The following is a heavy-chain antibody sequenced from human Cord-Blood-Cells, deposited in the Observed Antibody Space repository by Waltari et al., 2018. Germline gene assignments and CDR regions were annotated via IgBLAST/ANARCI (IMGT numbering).Heavy chain of an antibody. V-gene: IGHV1-2*02. CDR1: GYTFTGYY. CDR2: INPNSGGR. CDR3: ARVQQLVNWFDA. D-gene: IGHD6-6*01. Sequence: QVQLVQSGAAVKKPGASGKVSCKASGYTFTGYYMHWVRQAPGQGLEWMGWINPNSGGRNYAQKLQGRVTMSRDRSLSTAYMGLSRLRSDDTAEYYCARVQQLVNWFDAWGQGTLVTVSS. J-gene: IGHJ5*02.